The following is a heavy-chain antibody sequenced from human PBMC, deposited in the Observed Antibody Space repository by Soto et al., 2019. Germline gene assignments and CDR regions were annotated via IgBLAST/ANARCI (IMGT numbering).Heavy chain of an antibody. CDR1: GGSISSGGYS. D-gene: IGHD3-3*01. V-gene: IGHV4-30-2*01. J-gene: IGHJ5*02. Sequence: PSETLSLTCAVSGGSISSGGYSWSWIRQPPGKGLEWIGYIYHSGSTYYNPSLKSRVTISVDRSKNQFSLKLSSVTAADTAVYYCAGSYYDFRSGYSNWFDTWGQGTLVTVSS. CDR3: AGSYYDFRSGYSNWFDT. CDR2: IYHSGST.